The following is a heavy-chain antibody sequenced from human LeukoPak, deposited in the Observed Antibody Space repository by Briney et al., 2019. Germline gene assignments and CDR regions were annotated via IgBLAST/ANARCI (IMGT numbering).Heavy chain of an antibody. V-gene: IGHV3-21*01. D-gene: IGHD4-23*01. CDR1: GFTFSSYS. Sequence: GGSLRLSCAASGFTFSSYSMNWVRQAPGKGLEWVSSISSSTTYMYYADSLKGRFTISRDNAKNSLYLQMNSLRAEDTAVYYCARDREVVTPYYFDYWGQGTLVTVSS. CDR2: ISSSTTYM. CDR3: ARDREVVTPYYFDY. J-gene: IGHJ4*02.